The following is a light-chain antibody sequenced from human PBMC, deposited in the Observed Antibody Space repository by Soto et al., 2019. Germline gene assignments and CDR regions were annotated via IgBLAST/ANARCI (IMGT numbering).Light chain of an antibody. J-gene: IGKJ4*01. CDR1: QSVSSY. CDR3: PPRSTCPPAPT. Sequence: EIVLTQSPATLSLSPGERATLSCRASQSVSSYLAWYQQKPGQAPRLLIYDASNRATGIPARFSGSGSGTDFTLTISSLEPEDGAVYYCPPRSTCPPAPTLGGAP. CDR2: DAS. V-gene: IGKV3-11*01.